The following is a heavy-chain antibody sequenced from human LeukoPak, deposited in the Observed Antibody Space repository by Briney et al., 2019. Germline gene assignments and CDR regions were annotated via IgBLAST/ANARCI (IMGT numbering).Heavy chain of an antibody. CDR2: ISWNSGSI. J-gene: IGHJ4*02. V-gene: IGHV3-9*01. D-gene: IGHD1-26*01. CDR1: GLTFDDYA. Sequence: GGSLRLSCAASGLTFDDYAMPWVRHAPGKGLEWVSGISWNSGSIGYADSVKGRFTISRDNAKNSLYLQMNSLRAEDTALYYCAKGHTYPNSGSYYYDYWGQGTLVTVSS. CDR3: AKGHTYPNSGSYYYDY.